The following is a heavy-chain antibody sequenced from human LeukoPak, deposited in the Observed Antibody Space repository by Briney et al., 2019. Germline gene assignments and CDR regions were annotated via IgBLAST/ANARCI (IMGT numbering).Heavy chain of an antibody. V-gene: IGHV4-34*01. CDR2: INHSGST. Sequence: PSETLSLTCAVYGGSFSGYYWSWIRQPPGKGLEWIGEINHSGSTNYNPSLKSRVTISVDTSKNQFSLKLSSVTAADTAVYYCARRGRITIFGVAKRTRRGVNWFDPWGQGTLVTVSS. D-gene: IGHD3-3*01. CDR3: ARRGRITIFGVAKRTRRGVNWFDP. CDR1: GGSFSGYY. J-gene: IGHJ5*02.